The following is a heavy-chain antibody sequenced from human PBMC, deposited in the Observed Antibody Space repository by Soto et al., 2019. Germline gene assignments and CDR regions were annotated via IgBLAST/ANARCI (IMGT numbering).Heavy chain of an antibody. V-gene: IGHV4-59*01. Sequence: SETLSLTCTVSGGSISSYYWSWIRQPPGKGLEWIGYIYYSGSTNYNPSLKSRVTISVDTSKNQFSLKLSSVTAADTAVYYCARDRRRDYYGSGSYYNGGNWFDPWGQGTLVTVPQ. CDR3: ARDRRRDYYGSGSYYNGGNWFDP. D-gene: IGHD3-10*01. CDR1: GGSISSYY. J-gene: IGHJ5*02. CDR2: IYYSGST.